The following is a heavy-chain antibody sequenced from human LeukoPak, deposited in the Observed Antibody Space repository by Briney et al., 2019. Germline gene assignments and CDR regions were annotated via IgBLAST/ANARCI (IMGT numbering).Heavy chain of an antibody. CDR3: ARDSGYYSPFDY. CDR2: INTKGGLI. Sequence: GGSLRLSCAASGLTFSRYNMNWVRQAPGGGLEWIAHINTKGGLIYYANSVKGRFTISRDNTYNSLDLHMHSLRVEDTAVYYCARDSGYYSPFDYWGQGTLVTVSS. D-gene: IGHD3-22*01. CDR1: GLTFSRYN. V-gene: IGHV3-48*04. J-gene: IGHJ4*02.